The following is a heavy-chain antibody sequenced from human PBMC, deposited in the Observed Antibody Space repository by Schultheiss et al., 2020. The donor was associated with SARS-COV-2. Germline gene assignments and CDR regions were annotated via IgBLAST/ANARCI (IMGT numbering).Heavy chain of an antibody. CDR3: ARTRWLHQINWYFDL. CDR1: GYTFTSYA. Sequence: ASVKVSCKASGYTFTSYAMHWVRQAPGQRLEWMGWINAGNGNTKYSQKFQGRVTMTTDTSTSTAYMELRSLRSDDTAVYYCARTRWLHQINWYFDLWGRGTLVTVSS. D-gene: IGHD5-24*01. CDR2: INAGNGNT. J-gene: IGHJ2*01. V-gene: IGHV1-3*01.